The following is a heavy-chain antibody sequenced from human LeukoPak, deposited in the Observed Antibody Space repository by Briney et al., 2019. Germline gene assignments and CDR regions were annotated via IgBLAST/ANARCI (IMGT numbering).Heavy chain of an antibody. J-gene: IGHJ4*02. V-gene: IGHV3-43D*03. CDR1: GFTFDDYA. Sequence: GGSLRLSCAASGFTFDDYAMHWVRQAPGKGLEWVSLISWDGGSTYYADSVKGRFTISRDNSKNSLYLQMNSLRAEDTALYYCAKDGIAAAAWGYYFDYWGQGTLVTVSS. CDR2: ISWDGGST. CDR3: AKDGIAAAAWGYYFDY. D-gene: IGHD6-13*01.